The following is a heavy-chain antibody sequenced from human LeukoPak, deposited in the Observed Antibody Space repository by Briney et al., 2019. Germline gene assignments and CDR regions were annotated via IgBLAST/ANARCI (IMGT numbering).Heavy chain of an antibody. J-gene: IGHJ5*02. D-gene: IGHD3-22*01. CDR1: GGSFSGGFYY. CDR2: IFGSGTT. Sequence: PSETLSLTCTVSGGSFSGGFYYWGWIRQPAGKGLEWIGHIFGSGTTDYNPTLKSRVAMAVDTSKNQLSLRLNSVTAADTAVYYCARGGHYYDRTTYWHFVNSWGQGTRVTVSS. CDR3: ARGGHYYDRTTYWHFVNS. V-gene: IGHV4-61*09.